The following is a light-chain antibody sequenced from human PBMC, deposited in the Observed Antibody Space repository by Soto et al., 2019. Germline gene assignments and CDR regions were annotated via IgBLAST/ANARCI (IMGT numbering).Light chain of an antibody. CDR3: QQYYVIPVT. CDR1: QSVLYNSNNKNY. V-gene: IGKV4-1*01. Sequence: DIVMTQSPDSLAVSPGERATINCKSSQSVLYNSNNKNYLAWYQQKPGQPPKLLFYWASARESGVPDRFSGRSGTDFTLTISSLQAEDVAIYHCQQYYVIPVTFGGGTKVEIK. J-gene: IGKJ4*01. CDR2: WAS.